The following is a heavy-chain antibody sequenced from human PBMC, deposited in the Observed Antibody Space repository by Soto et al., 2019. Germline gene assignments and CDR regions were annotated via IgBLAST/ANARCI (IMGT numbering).Heavy chain of an antibody. CDR3: ARDISGSYYYYYYYGMDV. V-gene: IGHV3-30-3*01. CDR1: GFTFSSYA. D-gene: IGHD1-26*01. Sequence: PGGSLRLSCAASGFTFSSYAMHWVRQAPGKGLEWVAVISYDGSNKYYADSVKGRFTISRDNSKNTLYLQMNSLRAEDTAVYYCARDISGSYYYYYYYGMDVWGQGTTVTVSS. CDR2: ISYDGSNK. J-gene: IGHJ6*02.